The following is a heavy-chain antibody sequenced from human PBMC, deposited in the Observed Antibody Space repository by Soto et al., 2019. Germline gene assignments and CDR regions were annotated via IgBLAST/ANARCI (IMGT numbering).Heavy chain of an antibody. D-gene: IGHD3-22*01. CDR2: ISYDGSNK. J-gene: IGHJ4*02. CDR3: ARDYDSSGSHFDY. V-gene: IGHV3-30-3*01. CDR1: GFTFSSYA. Sequence: GGSLRLSCAAPGFTFSSYAMHWVRQAPGKGLEWVAVISYDGSNKYYADSVKGRFTISRDNSKNTLYLQMNSLRAEDTAVYYCARDYDSSGSHFDYWGQGTLVTVSS.